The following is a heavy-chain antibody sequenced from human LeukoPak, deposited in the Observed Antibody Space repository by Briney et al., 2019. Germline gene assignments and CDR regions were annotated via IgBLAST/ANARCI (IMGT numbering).Heavy chain of an antibody. Sequence: HPGGSLRLTCAASGFTFSSYAMHGVRHAPGKGLEWVAVISYDGSNKYYADSVKGRFTISRDNSKNTLYLQMNSLRAEDTAVYYCARALDTVTQPDYWGQGTLVTVSS. CDR1: GFTFSSYA. J-gene: IGHJ4*02. D-gene: IGHD4-17*01. CDR3: ARALDTVTQPDY. CDR2: ISYDGSNK. V-gene: IGHV3-30*04.